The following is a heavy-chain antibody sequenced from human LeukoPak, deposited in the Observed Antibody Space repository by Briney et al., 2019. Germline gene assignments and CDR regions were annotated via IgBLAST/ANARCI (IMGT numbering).Heavy chain of an antibody. Sequence: ASVXVXXXXXGXXXTXYGIXWVRQXPGQGLEWMGWISAYNGNANYAQKLQGRVTMTTDTSTSTAYMELRSLRSDDTAMYYCARGFGGDYGGGFDYWGQGTLVTVSS. V-gene: IGHV1-18*01. J-gene: IGHJ4*02. CDR2: ISAYNGNA. CDR1: GXXXTXYG. D-gene: IGHD4-17*01. CDR3: ARGFGGDYGGGFDY.